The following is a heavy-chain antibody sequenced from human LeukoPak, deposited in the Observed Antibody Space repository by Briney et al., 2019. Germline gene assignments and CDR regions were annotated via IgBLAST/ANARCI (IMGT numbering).Heavy chain of an antibody. V-gene: IGHV4-4*07. CDR3: AKASRAYCSSTYCSLYYFDY. CDR2: IYNSEST. CDR1: GGSISSYY. J-gene: IGHJ4*02. D-gene: IGHD2-15*01. Sequence: SETLSLTCTVSGGSISSYYWSWIRQPPGKGLEWIGRIYNSESTNSNPSLRSRVTVSVDTSKNQFSLKLTSVTAADTGVYYCAKASRAYCSSTYCSLYYFDYWGQGTLVTVSS.